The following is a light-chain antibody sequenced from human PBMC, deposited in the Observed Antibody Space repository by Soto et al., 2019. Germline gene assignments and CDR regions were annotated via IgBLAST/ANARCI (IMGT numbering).Light chain of an antibody. Sequence: EIVLTQSPATLSLSPGERATLSCRASQSVSSYLAWYQQKPGQAPRLLSYEASNRATGIPARFSGSGSGTDFTLTMSSLEPEDFAIYCCQQRRNWPSTFGGGTKVEIK. CDR3: QQRRNWPST. CDR1: QSVSSY. V-gene: IGKV3-11*01. J-gene: IGKJ4*01. CDR2: EAS.